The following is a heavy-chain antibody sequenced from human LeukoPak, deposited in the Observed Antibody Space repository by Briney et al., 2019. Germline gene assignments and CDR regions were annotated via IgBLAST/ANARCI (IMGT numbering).Heavy chain of an antibody. J-gene: IGHJ5*02. Sequence: GASVKVSCKASGYTFSGYYMHWVRQAPGQGLEWMGWINPNSGGTNYAQKFQGRVTMTRDTSISTAYMELSRLRSDDTAVYYCARDADYYDSSGNPNWFDPWGQGTLSPSPQ. CDR3: ARDADYYDSSGNPNWFDP. V-gene: IGHV1-2*02. CDR2: INPNSGGT. D-gene: IGHD3-22*01. CDR1: GYTFSGYY.